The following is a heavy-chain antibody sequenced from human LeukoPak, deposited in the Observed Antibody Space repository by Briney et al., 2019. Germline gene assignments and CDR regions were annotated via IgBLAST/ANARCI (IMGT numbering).Heavy chain of an antibody. V-gene: IGHV1-18*01. CDR1: GYTFTSYG. D-gene: IGHD5-18*01. Sequence: ALVKVSCKASGYTFTSYGMSWVRQAPGQGVEWMGWISVYNGKTLYAQSLHGRVTMTTDISTDTAYMELRSLRSDDTAVYYCARALDTPTNDYWGQGTLVTVSS. CDR2: ISVYNGKT. CDR3: ARALDTPTNDY. J-gene: IGHJ4*02.